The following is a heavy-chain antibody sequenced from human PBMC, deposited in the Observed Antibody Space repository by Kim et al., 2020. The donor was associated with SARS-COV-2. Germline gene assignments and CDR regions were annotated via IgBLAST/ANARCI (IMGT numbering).Heavy chain of an antibody. V-gene: IGHV3-23*01. D-gene: IGHD3-10*01. CDR3: AKDLGRGEVLLWFGEFSY. Sequence: GGSLRLSCAASGFTFSSYAMGWVRQAPGKGLEWVSAISGSGGSTYYADSVKGRFTISRDNSKNTLYLQMNSLRAEDTAVYYCAKDLGRGEVLLWFGEFSYWGQGTLVTVSS. CDR1: GFTFSSYA. J-gene: IGHJ4*02. CDR2: ISGSGGST.